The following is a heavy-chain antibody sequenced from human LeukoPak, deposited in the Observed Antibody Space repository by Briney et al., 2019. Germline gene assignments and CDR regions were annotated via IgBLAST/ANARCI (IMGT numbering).Heavy chain of an antibody. D-gene: IGHD3-10*01. J-gene: IGHJ5*02. CDR1: GYTFTSYY. CDR3: ARDAREVLLWFGEFFP. CDR2: ISGYNGNT. V-gene: IGHV1-18*04. Sequence: ASVKVSCKASGYTFTSYYMHWVRQAPGQGLEWMGWISGYNGNTKYAQKFQGRVTMTTDTSASTAYMELRSLRSDDTAVYYCARDAREVLLWFGEFFPWGQGTLVTVSS.